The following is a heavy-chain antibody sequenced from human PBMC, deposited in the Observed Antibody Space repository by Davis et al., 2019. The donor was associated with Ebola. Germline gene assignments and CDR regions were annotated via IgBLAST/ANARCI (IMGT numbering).Heavy chain of an antibody. D-gene: IGHD3-16*01. J-gene: IGHJ4*02. CDR3: ATTRISVLGGVIVPSSFDF. V-gene: IGHV5-51*01. Sequence: GESLKISCKASGYTFTDYWIGRVRQMPGKGLEWLGIIHPIHSDTTYSPSFQGQLTISADKSINTAYLQWSNLRASDTAMDYCATTRISVLGGVIVPSSFDFWGQGTLVTVSS. CDR2: IHPIHSDT. CDR1: GYTFTDYW.